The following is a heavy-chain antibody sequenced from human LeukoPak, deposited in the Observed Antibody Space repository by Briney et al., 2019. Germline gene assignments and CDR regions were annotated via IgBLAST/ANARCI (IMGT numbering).Heavy chain of an antibody. CDR2: IYYSGST. V-gene: IGHV4-59*01. J-gene: IGHJ5*02. D-gene: IGHD6-13*01. CDR3: ARAGIAAAGTRFDP. Sequence: SETLSLTCTVSGGSISSYYWSWIRQPPGKGLVWIGYIYYSGSTNYNPSPKSRVTISVDTSKNQFSLKLSSVTAADTAVYYCARAGIAAAGTRFDPWGQGTLVTVSS. CDR1: GGSISSYY.